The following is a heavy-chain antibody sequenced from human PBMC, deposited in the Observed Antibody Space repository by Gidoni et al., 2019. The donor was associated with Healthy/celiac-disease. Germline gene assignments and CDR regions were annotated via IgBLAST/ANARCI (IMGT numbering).Heavy chain of an antibody. V-gene: IGHV3-23*01. Sequence: EVQLLESGGGLVQPGGSLRLSCAASGFTFRSYAMSWVRQAPGKGLEWVSAISGSGGSTYYADSVKGRFTISRDNSKNTLYLQMNSLRAEDTAVYYCAKDGDCSGGSCYLDYWGQGTLVTVSS. CDR3: AKDGDCSGGSCYLDY. CDR2: ISGSGGST. J-gene: IGHJ4*02. CDR1: GFTFRSYA. D-gene: IGHD2-15*01.